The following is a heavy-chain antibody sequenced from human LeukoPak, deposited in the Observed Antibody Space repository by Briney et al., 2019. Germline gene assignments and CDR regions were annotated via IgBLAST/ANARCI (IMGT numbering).Heavy chain of an antibody. CDR2: IKQDGSEK. CDR3: TREGILAGVDY. D-gene: IGHD6-13*01. Sequence: GGSLRLSCAASGFTFSSYAMSWVRQAPGKGLEWVANIKQDGSEKNYVDSVKGRFTISRDNAKNSVSLQMNSLRAEDTAVYYCTREGILAGVDYWGQGTLVTVSS. J-gene: IGHJ4*02. V-gene: IGHV3-7*01. CDR1: GFTFSSYA.